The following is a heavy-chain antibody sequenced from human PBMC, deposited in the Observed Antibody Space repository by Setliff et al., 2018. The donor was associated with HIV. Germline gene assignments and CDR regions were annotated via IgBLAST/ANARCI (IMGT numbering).Heavy chain of an antibody. D-gene: IGHD3-22*01. V-gene: IGHV3-21*01. CDR3: AKDMEYDTSVYYHWYFDL. Sequence: GSLRLSCAASGFTFSSYSMNWVRQAPGKGLEWVSYISSSSSYTHYADSVKGRFTISRDNVKNSLYLQMNSLRAEDTALYYCAKDMEYDTSVYYHWYFDLWGRGALVTVSS. CDR2: ISSSSSYT. J-gene: IGHJ2*01. CDR1: GFTFSSYS.